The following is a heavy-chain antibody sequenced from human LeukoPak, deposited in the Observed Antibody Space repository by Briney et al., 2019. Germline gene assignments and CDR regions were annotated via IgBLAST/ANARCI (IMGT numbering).Heavy chain of an antibody. J-gene: IGHJ3*02. CDR1: GGPISSSSYY. V-gene: IGHV4-39*07. CDR3: ATRRNLGSDAFDI. D-gene: IGHD3-16*01. CDR2: IYFSGNT. Sequence: SETLSLTCTVSGGPISSSSYYWGWVRQPPGKGLEWIGSIYFSGNTYYNPSLKSRLTMSVDTSKNQFSQKLSSVTAADTAVYYCATRRNLGSDAFDIWGQGTMVTVSS.